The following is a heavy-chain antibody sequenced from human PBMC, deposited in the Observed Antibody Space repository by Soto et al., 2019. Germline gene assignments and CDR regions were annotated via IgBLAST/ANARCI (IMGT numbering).Heavy chain of an antibody. CDR3: AHSKYGSAWTLEY. Sequence: GESLKISCKCSGYSFTNYWIGWVRQMPGKDLEWIGIIYPDDSETRYSPSFQGQVTISADKSITTAYLQWSSLKASDTATYYCAHSKYGSAWTLEYWGQGTLVTVSS. CDR2: IYPDDSET. D-gene: IGHD6-19*01. J-gene: IGHJ4*02. CDR1: GYSFTNYW. V-gene: IGHV5-51*01.